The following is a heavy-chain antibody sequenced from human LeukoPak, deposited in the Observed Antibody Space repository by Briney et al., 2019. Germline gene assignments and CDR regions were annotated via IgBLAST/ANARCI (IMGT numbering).Heavy chain of an antibody. V-gene: IGHV4-34*01. CDR3: ARGRCSTRCDY. CDR1: GGSFSGYY. CDR2: INHSGST. D-gene: IGHD2-2*01. J-gene: IGHJ4*02. Sequence: SETLSLTCAVYGGSFSGYYWSWIRQPPGKGLEWIGEINHSGSTNYNPSLKSRVTISVDTSKNQFSLKLSSVTAADTAVYYCARGRCSTRCDYWGQGTLVNGSS.